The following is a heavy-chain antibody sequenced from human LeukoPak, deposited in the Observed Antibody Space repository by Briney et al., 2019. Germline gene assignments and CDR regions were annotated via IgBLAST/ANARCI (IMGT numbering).Heavy chain of an antibody. CDR2: INPSGGST. Sequence: GASVKVSCKASGGTFSSYAISWVRQAPGQGLEWMGIINPSGGSTSYAQKFQGRVTMTRDTSTSTVYMELSSLRSEDTAVYYCARFRDSDAFDIWGQGTMVTVSS. CDR3: ARFRDSDAFDI. CDR1: GGTFSSYA. D-gene: IGHD3-10*01. V-gene: IGHV1-46*01. J-gene: IGHJ3*02.